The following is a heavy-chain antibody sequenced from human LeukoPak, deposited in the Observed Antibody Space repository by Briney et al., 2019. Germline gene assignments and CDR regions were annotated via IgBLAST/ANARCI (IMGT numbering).Heavy chain of an antibody. CDR1: GGSISSGSYY. V-gene: IGHV4-61*02. Sequence: SQTLSLTCTVSGGSISSGSYYWSWIRQPAGKGLEWIGRIYTSGSTNYNPSLKSRVTISVDTSKNQFSLKLSSVTAADTAVYYCAREPDSGSYRGYFDYWGQGTLVTVSS. CDR3: AREPDSGSYRGYFDY. CDR2: IYTSGST. D-gene: IGHD1-26*01. J-gene: IGHJ4*02.